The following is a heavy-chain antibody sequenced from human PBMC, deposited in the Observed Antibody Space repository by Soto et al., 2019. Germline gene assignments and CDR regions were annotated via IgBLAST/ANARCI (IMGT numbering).Heavy chain of an antibody. CDR1: GGSISSGGYY. CDR2: IYNSGST. J-gene: IGHJ5*02. Sequence: QVQLQESGPGLVKPSQTLSLTCTVSGGSISSGGYYWSWIRQHPGKGLEWIGYIYNSGSTFYNPSLNSRVTMSVDTSKNQFSLKLSSVTAADTAVYYCAQYGSGTYPGIDPWGQGTLVTVSS. V-gene: IGHV4-31*03. D-gene: IGHD3-10*01. CDR3: AQYGSGTYPGIDP.